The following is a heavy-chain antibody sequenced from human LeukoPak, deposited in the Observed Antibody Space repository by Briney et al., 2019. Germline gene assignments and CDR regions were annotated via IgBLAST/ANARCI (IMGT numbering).Heavy chain of an antibody. D-gene: IGHD6-13*01. V-gene: IGHV4-59*01. Sequence: PSETLSLTCTVSGGSITNYYWSWIRQPPGKGLEWIGYIYYTGSTNYNPSLRSRVTISVDTSKNQFSLKLTSVTPADTAVYYCARKAAAGIPPLYNWFDPWGQGTLVTVSA. CDR1: GGSITNYY. CDR2: IYYTGST. J-gene: IGHJ5*02. CDR3: ARKAAAGIPPLYNWFDP.